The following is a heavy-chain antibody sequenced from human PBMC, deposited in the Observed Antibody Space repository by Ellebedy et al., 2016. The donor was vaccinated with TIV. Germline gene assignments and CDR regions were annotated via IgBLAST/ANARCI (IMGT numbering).Heavy chain of an antibody. Sequence: GGSLRLXXAASGFTFSNYWMAWVRQAPGKGLEWVAHIKQDGSATEHVDSVRGRFTVSRDNAKSSLFLQMNSLRAEDTAVYYCARYGDYVWDLKTDYWGQGTLVTVSS. CDR2: IKQDGSAT. CDR3: ARYGDYVWDLKTDY. CDR1: GFTFSNYW. D-gene: IGHD4-17*01. J-gene: IGHJ4*02. V-gene: IGHV3-7*01.